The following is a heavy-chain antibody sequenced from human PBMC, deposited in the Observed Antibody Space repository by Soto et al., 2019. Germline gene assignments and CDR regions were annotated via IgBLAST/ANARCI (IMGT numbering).Heavy chain of an antibody. CDR2: IDPSDSYT. V-gene: IGHV5-10-1*01. J-gene: IGHJ3*02. Sequence: GESLKISCKGSGYNFTSSWITWVRQMPGKGLEWMGRIDPSDSYTNYSPSFQGHVTISADKSISTAYLQRTSLKASDTAMYYCARRGADSSGFYGAFDIWGQGTMVTVSS. CDR1: GYNFTSSW. CDR3: ARRGADSSGFYGAFDI. D-gene: IGHD3-22*01.